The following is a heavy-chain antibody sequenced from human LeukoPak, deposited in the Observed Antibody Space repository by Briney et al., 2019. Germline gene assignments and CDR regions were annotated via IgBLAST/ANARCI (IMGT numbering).Heavy chain of an antibody. Sequence: PGGSLRLSCAASGFTFSSYGMHWVRQAPGKGLEWVAFIRYDGSSKYYADSVKGRFTISKDNAKNSLYLQMNSLRAEATAVYYCARAWESAAGLAWGQGTLVTVSS. CDR3: ARAWESAAGLA. V-gene: IGHV3-30*02. D-gene: IGHD6-13*01. J-gene: IGHJ5*02. CDR2: IRYDGSSK. CDR1: GFTFSSYG.